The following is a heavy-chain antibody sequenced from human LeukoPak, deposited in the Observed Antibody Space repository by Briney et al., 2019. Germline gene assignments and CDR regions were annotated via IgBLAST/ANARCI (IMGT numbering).Heavy chain of an antibody. CDR3: ARQVQGVIRPDY. J-gene: IGHJ4*02. V-gene: IGHV4-34*01. CDR1: GGSFSGYY. D-gene: IGHD1-1*01. Sequence: SETLSLTCAVYGGSFSGYYWSWIRQPPGKGLEWIGTIYYSGSTYYNPSLKSRVTVSVDTSKNQFSLKLSSVTAADTAVYYCARQVQGVIRPDYWGQGTLVTVSS. CDR2: IYYSGST.